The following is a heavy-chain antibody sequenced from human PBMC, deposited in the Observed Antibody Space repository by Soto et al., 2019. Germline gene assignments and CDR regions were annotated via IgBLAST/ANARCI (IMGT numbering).Heavy chain of an antibody. J-gene: IGHJ4*02. CDR3: VTSLNYDFWRDGGRHYYFDY. CDR1: GGSISSSYW. Sequence: QVQLQESGPGLVTPSGTLSLTCAVSGGSISSSYWWNWVRQPPGKGLEWIGKIYHSGCTNYNPSLKNRVTISVDKSNNQFSLRLSSVTAADTAVYFCVTSLNYDFWRDGGRHYYFDYWGQGTLVTVSS. V-gene: IGHV4-4*02. D-gene: IGHD3-3*01. CDR2: IYHSGCT.